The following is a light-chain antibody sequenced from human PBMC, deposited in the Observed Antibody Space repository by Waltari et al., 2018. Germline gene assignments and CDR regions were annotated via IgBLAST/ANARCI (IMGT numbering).Light chain of an antibody. J-gene: IGKJ1*01. CDR1: ETISSW. CDR2: KAA. CDR3: QQFNTYPWT. Sequence: DIQMTQSPSTLSASVGDRVTITCRASETISSWLAGYQQRPGQAPNLLIYKAARLGSGVPSRFSGSGSGTEVTLTISSLQPEDFATYYCQQFNTYPWTFGQGTKVDI. V-gene: IGKV1-5*03.